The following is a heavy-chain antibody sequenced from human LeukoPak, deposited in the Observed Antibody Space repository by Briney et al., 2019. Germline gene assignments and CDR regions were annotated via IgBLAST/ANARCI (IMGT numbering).Heavy chain of an antibody. J-gene: IGHJ3*02. CDR1: GFTFSNYR. CDR2: ISHNSSII. V-gene: IGHV3-48*01. CDR3: AKTRFPRHDAFDI. Sequence: GGSLRLSCTASGFTFSNYRMSWVRLAPGKGLEWVSYISHNSSIIYYVDSVKGRFTISRDNSKNTLYLQMNSLRAEDTAVYYCAKTRFPRHDAFDIWGQGTMVTVSS.